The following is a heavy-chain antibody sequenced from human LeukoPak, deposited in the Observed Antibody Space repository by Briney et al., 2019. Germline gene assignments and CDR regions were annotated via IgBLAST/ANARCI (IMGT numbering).Heavy chain of an antibody. CDR1: GFTLSSYG. Sequence: AGGSLRLSCAASGFTLSSYGMHWVRQAPGRGLEWVAYIRYDGSNKYYADSVKGRYTISRDNSKNTLYLQMNSLRAEDTAVYYCAKDYGDYTLPRHNWFDPWGQGTLVTVSS. D-gene: IGHD4-17*01. J-gene: IGHJ5*02. CDR2: IRYDGSNK. CDR3: AKDYGDYTLPRHNWFDP. V-gene: IGHV3-30*02.